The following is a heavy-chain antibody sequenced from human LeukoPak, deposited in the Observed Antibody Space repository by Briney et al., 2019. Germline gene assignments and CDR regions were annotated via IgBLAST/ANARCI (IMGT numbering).Heavy chain of an antibody. J-gene: IGHJ6*03. CDR2: INHSGST. CDR3: ARLVPYYDILRNYMDV. CDR1: GVTFGDYA. D-gene: IGHD3-9*01. V-gene: IGHV4-34*01. Sequence: PGGSLRLSCTTSGVTFGDYAMSWVRQAPGKGLEWIGEINHSGSTNYNPSLKSRVIISVDTSKNQFSPKLSSVTAADTAVYYCARLVPYYDILRNYMDVWGKGTTVTVSS.